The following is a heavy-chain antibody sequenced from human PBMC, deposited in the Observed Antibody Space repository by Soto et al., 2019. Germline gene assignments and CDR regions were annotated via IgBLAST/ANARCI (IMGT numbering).Heavy chain of an antibody. J-gene: IGHJ4*02. D-gene: IGHD1-26*01. V-gene: IGHV3-30-3*01. CDR1: GFTFSSYA. CDR2: ISYDGSNK. Sequence: QVQLVESGGGVVQPGRSLRLSCAASGFTFSSYAMHWVRQAPGKGLEWVAVISYDGSNKYYADSVKGRFTISRDNSKNTLYLQMNSLRAEDTAVYYCARDPVGDSGPPFDYLGQGTLVTVSS. CDR3: ARDPVGDSGPPFDY.